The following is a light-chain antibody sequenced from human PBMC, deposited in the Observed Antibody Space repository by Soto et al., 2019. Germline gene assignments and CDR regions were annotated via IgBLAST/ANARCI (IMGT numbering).Light chain of an antibody. J-gene: IGKJ5*01. CDR3: QQFNRYPIT. V-gene: IGKV1-9*01. CDR2: AAS. CDR1: QGISSN. Sequence: DIHFTQSPSFLSASVGDRVTITCRASQGISSNLAWYQQKPGKAPKLLIYAASTLQSGVPSRFSGSGSGTEFTLTISSLQPEDFATYYCQQFNRYPITFGQGTRLEIK.